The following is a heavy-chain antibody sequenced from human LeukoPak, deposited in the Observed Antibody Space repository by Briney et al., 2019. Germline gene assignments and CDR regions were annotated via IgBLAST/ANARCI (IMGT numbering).Heavy chain of an antibody. J-gene: IGHJ2*01. CDR2: IYYSGST. D-gene: IGHD1-26*01. V-gene: IGHV4-59*08. CDR3: ARHFGEVGATKANWYFDL. CDR1: GGSISSYY. Sequence: SETLSLTCTVSGGSISSYYWSWIRQPPGKGLEWIGYIYYSGSTNYNPSLKSRVTISVDTSKNQFSLKLSSVTAADTAVYYCARHFGEVGATKANWYFDLWGRGTLVTVSS.